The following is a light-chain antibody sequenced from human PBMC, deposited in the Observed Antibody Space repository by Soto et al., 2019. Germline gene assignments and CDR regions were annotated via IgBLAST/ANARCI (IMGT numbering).Light chain of an antibody. CDR3: SSHTTSGTLWV. J-gene: IGLJ3*02. Sequence: QSVLTQPASVSGSPGQSITISCTGTISDVGTYNLVSWFQQHPGKAPKLLIFEVTERPSGVSNRFSGSKSGNTASLTISGLQAEDEADYHCSSHTTSGTLWVFGGGTKVTVL. V-gene: IGLV2-14*02. CDR2: EVT. CDR1: ISDVGTYNL.